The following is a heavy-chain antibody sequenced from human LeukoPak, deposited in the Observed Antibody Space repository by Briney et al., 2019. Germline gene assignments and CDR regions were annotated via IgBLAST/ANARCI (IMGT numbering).Heavy chain of an antibody. CDR1: GYTFTSYD. V-gene: IGHV1-8*01. CDR3: ARVGSGSYYFDY. CDR2: MNPNSGNT. Sequence: ASVKVSCKASGYTFTSYDINWVRQATGQGLEWMGWMNPNSGNTGYAQKFQGRVTITADKSTSTAYMGLSSLRSEDTAVYYCARVGSGSYYFDYWGQGTLVTVSS. J-gene: IGHJ4*02. D-gene: IGHD3-10*01.